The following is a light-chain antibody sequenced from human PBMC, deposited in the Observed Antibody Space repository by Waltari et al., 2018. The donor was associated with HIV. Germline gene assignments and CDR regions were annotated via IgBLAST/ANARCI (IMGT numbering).Light chain of an antibody. CDR1: QTINNNF. CDR3: QHYGGSPLYT. CDR2: GVS. J-gene: IGKJ2*01. V-gene: IGKV3-20*01. Sequence: EIVLTQSPGPLSLSPGKTATLSCRASQTINNNFFAWYQQSSGQAPIRRIYGVSSRATGIPDRFRASGSGTDFTLTISRLEPEDFAVYYCQHYGGSPLYTFGQGTKLEIK.